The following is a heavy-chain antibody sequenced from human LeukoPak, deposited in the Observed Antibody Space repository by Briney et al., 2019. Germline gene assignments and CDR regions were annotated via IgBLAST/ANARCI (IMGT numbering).Heavy chain of an antibody. D-gene: IGHD3-10*01. CDR3: AREPSPMVRGYSPAY. V-gene: IGHV1-46*01. CDR2: IKPSGGNT. CDR1: GYSFTSYN. J-gene: IGHJ4*02. Sequence: ASVKVSCKTSGYSFTSYNLHWVRQAPGQRLEWMGIIKPSGGNTNYAQKFQGRVTMTRDTSTSTAHMELRSLRSEDTAVYYCAREPSPMVRGYSPAYWGQGTLVTVSS.